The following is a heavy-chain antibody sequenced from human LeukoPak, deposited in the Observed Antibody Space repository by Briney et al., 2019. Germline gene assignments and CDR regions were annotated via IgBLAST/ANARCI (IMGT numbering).Heavy chain of an antibody. J-gene: IGHJ6*03. Sequence: GGSLRLSCAASGFTFSNYAMHWVRQAPGKGLEFVSGISSNGGSTYYANSVKGRFTISRDNSKNTLYLQMGSLRAEDMAVYYCAFSSYYLQGNYYYMDVWGKGTTVTVSS. CDR3: AFSSYYLQGNYYYMDV. CDR1: GFTFSNYA. CDR2: ISSNGGST. D-gene: IGHD1-26*01. V-gene: IGHV3-64*01.